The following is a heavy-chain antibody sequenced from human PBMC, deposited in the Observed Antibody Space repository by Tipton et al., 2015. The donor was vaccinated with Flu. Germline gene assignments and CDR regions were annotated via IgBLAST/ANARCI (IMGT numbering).Heavy chain of an antibody. CDR1: GGSISSYY. CDR3: ARARDDGLSYYYYYMDV. D-gene: IGHD3/OR15-3a*01. V-gene: IGHV4-4*07. J-gene: IGHJ6*03. CDR2: IYTSGST. Sequence: TLSLTCTVSGGSISSYYWSWIRQPAGKGLEWIGRIYTSGSTNYNPSLKSRVTMSVDTSKNQFSLKLSSVTAADTAVYYCARARDDGLSYYYYYMDVWGKGTTVTVSS.